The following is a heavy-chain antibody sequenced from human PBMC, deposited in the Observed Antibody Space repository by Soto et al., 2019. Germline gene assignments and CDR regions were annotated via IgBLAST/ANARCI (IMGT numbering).Heavy chain of an antibody. J-gene: IGHJ3*02. CDR2: ISSSGSTI. D-gene: IGHD3-16*02. Sequence: PXGSLRLSCAASGFTFSSYEMNWVRQAPGKGLEWVSYISSSGSTIYYADSVKGRFTISRDNAKNSLYLQMNSLRAEDTAVYYCARGFYDYVWGSYRYPAFDIWGQGTMVTVSS. CDR1: GFTFSSYE. CDR3: ARGFYDYVWGSYRYPAFDI. V-gene: IGHV3-48*03.